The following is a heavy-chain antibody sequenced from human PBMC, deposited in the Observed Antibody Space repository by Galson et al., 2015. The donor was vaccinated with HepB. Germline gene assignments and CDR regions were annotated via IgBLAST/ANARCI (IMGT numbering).Heavy chain of an antibody. V-gene: IGHV3-11*06. Sequence: SLRLSCAASGFTFSDYYMNWIRQAPGKGLEWVSYISSSSSYTSYADSVKGRFTISRDNAKNSLYLQMNSLRAEDTAVYYCVRDREPAGGGVHYYYGMDVWGQGTTVTVSS. CDR1: GFTFSDYY. J-gene: IGHJ6*02. CDR2: ISSSSSYT. CDR3: VRDREPAGGGVHYYYGMDV. D-gene: IGHD1-26*01.